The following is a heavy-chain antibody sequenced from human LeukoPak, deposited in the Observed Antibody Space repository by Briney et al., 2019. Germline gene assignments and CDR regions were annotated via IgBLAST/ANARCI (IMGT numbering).Heavy chain of an antibody. CDR2: IYYSGTT. J-gene: IGHJ6*03. Sequence: SETLSLTCTVSGGSISSSHYYWGWIRQPPGKGLEWIGTIYYSGTTHYNPSLESRATISEDTSKNQFSLTLRSVTAADTAVYYCARQISDYYYYYIDVWGKGTTVTVSS. D-gene: IGHD3-3*01. CDR1: GGSISSSHYY. CDR3: ARQISDYYYYYIDV. V-gene: IGHV4-39*01.